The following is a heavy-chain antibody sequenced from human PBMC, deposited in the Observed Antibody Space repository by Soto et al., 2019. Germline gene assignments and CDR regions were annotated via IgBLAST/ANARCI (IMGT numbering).Heavy chain of an antibody. J-gene: IGHJ4*02. V-gene: IGHV3-11*01. CDR2: ISSSGSTI. CDR1: GFTFSDYY. Sequence: QVQLLESGGCVVKPGGSLRLSCAASGFTFSDYYMSWIRQAPGKGLEWVSYISSSGSTIYYADSVKGRFTISRDNAKNSLYLQMNSLRAEDTAVYYCARDPSRVYVNADFWSGSRPFDYWGQGTLVTVSS. CDR3: ARDPSRVYVNADFWSGSRPFDY. D-gene: IGHD3-3*01.